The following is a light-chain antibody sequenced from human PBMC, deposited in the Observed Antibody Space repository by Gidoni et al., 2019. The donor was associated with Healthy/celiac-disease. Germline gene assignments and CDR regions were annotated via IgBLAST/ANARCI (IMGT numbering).Light chain of an antibody. CDR2: AAS. CDR3: QQSYSTPLT. V-gene: IGKV1-39*01. Sequence: DIQITHSSSSLSASVGDRVTITCRARQSISSYLNWYQQKPGKAPKLLIYAASSLQSGVPSRFSGSGSGTDFTLTISSLQPEDFATYYCQQSYSTPLTFGGGTKVEIK. CDR1: QSISSY. J-gene: IGKJ4*01.